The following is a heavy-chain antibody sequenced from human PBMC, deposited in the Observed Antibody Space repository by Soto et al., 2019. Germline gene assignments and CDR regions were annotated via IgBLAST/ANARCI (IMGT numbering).Heavy chain of an antibody. J-gene: IGHJ6*03. D-gene: IGHD2-2*01. CDR3: ARVPVAARYMDV. V-gene: IGHV4-39*01. CDR2: FDYSGST. CDR1: GGSISSSSYY. Sequence: QLQLEESGPGLVEPSATLSLTCTVSGGSISSSSYYWVWLRQAPGKGLEWIGSFDYSGSTYYRPSLRSTLTIYGDTSRKQISLGLSSVTAADTAVYYCARVPVAARYMDVWGKGTTVTVSS.